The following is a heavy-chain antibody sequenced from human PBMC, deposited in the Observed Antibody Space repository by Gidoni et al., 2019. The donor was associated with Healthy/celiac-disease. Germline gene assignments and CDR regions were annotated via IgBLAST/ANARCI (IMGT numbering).Heavy chain of an antibody. CDR2: IKSKTDGGTT. D-gene: IGHD3-10*01. CDR1: GFTFSNDW. V-gene: IGHV3-15*01. J-gene: IGHJ6*03. Sequence: EVQLVESGGGLVKPGGSLRLSCAASGFTFSNDWMSWVRQAPGKGLEWVGRIKSKTDGGTTDYAAPVKGRFTISRDDSKNTLYLQMNSLKTEDTAVYYCTTKGRLWFGELLFGYYYMDVWGKGTTVTVSS. CDR3: TTKGRLWFGELLFGYYYMDV.